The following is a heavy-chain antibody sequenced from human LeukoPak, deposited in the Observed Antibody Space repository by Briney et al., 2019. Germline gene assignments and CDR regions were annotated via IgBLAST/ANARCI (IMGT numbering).Heavy chain of an antibody. J-gene: IGHJ4*02. D-gene: IGHD2-2*01. V-gene: IGHV3-30*02. CDR2: IRYDGNNK. Sequence: GESLRLSCAASGFTFSSFGIHWVRQAPGKGLEWVTFIRYDGNNKYYVDSVKGRFTISRDNSKNTVYLQMNSLRGEDTAVYYCARDGRRNCSSINCYTLSNGGQGTLVTVSA. CDR1: GFTFSSFG. CDR3: ARDGRRNCSSINCYTLSN.